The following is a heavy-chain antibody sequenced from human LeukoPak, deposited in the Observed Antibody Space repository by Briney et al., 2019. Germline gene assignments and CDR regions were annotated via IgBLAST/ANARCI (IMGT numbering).Heavy chain of an antibody. J-gene: IGHJ4*02. CDR3: ARDLSSSGWYDY. Sequence: GGSLRLSCAASGFTFSSYGMPWVRQAPGKGLEWVAVIWYDGSNKYYADSVKGRFTISRDNSKNTLYLQMNSLRAEDTAVYYCARDLSSSGWYDYWGQGTLVTVSS. CDR2: IWYDGSNK. V-gene: IGHV3-33*01. D-gene: IGHD6-19*01. CDR1: GFTFSSYG.